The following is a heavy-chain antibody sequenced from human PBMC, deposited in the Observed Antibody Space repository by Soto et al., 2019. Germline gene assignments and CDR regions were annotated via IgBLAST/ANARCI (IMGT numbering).Heavy chain of an antibody. CDR3: ARALDTMISGY. D-gene: IGHD3-22*01. Sequence: QVQLVESGGGVVQPGRSLRLSCAASGFTFSSYAMHWVRQAPGKGLEWVAIISYDGSNKYYADSVKGRFTISRDNSKNSLYLLMNRLRAEDTAVYYCARALDTMISGYWGQGTLVTVSS. CDR2: ISYDGSNK. CDR1: GFTFSSYA. J-gene: IGHJ4*02. V-gene: IGHV3-30-3*01.